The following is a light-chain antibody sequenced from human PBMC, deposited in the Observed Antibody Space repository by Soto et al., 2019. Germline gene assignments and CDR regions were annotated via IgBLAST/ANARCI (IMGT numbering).Light chain of an antibody. CDR2: EVS. J-gene: IGLJ1*01. CDR1: SSDVGGYKY. V-gene: IGLV2-14*01. CDR3: FSYTSSTAYV. Sequence: HSERTQPAYVSGSPGQSITISCNGTSSDVGGYKYVSWYQLHPGKAPKLMIYEVSNRPSGISNRFSASKSGNTASLTISGLQAEDEADYYCFSYTSSTAYVFGTGTKVTAL.